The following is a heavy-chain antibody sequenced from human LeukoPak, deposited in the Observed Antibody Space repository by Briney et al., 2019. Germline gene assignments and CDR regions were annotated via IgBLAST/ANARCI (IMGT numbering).Heavy chain of an antibody. CDR2: VYYSGST. D-gene: IGHD5-24*01. CDR1: GGSVSGYY. CDR3: ARDPHGYNSYFDY. V-gene: IGHV4-59*02. J-gene: IGHJ4*02. Sequence: SETLSLTCVVSGGSVSGYYWGWIRQPPGRGLEWIGYVYYSGSTNYNPSFKSRITISVDTSRNQFSLQLSSVTAADTAVYYCARDPHGYNSYFDYWGQGTLVTVSS.